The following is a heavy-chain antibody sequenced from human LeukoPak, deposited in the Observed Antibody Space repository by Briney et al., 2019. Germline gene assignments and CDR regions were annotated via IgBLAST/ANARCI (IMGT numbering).Heavy chain of an antibody. V-gene: IGHV4-30-2*01. J-gene: IGHJ4*02. CDR3: ARAAFEDSGSYYDDY. CDR1: GDSISSSLYY. Sequence: SETLSLTCSVSGDSISSSLYYWSWIRQPPGKGLEWIGYIYHSGSTYYNPSLKSRVTISVDRSKNQFSLKLSSVTAADTAVYYCARAAFEDSGSYYDDYWGRGTLVTVSS. CDR2: IYHSGST. D-gene: IGHD1-26*01.